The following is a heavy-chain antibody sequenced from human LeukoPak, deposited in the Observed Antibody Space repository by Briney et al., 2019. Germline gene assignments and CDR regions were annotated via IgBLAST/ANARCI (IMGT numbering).Heavy chain of an antibody. CDR1: GFTVSSNY. CDR2: ISSSSSTI. J-gene: IGHJ3*02. V-gene: IGHV3-48*01. D-gene: IGHD5-12*01. Sequence: QPGGSLRLSCAASGFTVSSNYMSWVRQAPGKGLEWVSYISSSSSTIYYADSVKGRFTISRDNAKNSLYLQMNSLRAEDTAVYYCAREERGYSGYDAFDIWGQGTMVTVSS. CDR3: AREERGYSGYDAFDI.